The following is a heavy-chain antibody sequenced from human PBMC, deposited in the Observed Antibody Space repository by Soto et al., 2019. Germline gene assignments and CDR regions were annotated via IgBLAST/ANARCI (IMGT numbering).Heavy chain of an antibody. V-gene: IGHV1-18*03. D-gene: IGHD3-22*01. CDR1: GYRFSSYG. Sequence: ASVKVSCKASGYRFSSYGICWVRQAPGQGLQWMGWISTYSGNTNFAQDFRDRLTMTTDTSTKTAYMELRSLRSEEMAVYYCVRVNEGVYYDSSGYYDFWGHGTLVTVSS. CDR3: VRVNEGVYYDSSGYYDF. CDR2: ISTYSGNT. J-gene: IGHJ4*03.